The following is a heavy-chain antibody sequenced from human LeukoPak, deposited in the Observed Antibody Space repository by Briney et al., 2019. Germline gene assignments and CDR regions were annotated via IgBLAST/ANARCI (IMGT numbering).Heavy chain of an antibody. CDR3: ARHVIGYCSSTSCYAFDY. D-gene: IGHD2-2*01. CDR2: INHSGST. Sequence: SETLSLTCAVYGGSFSGYYWSWIRQPPGKGLEWIGEINHSGSTNYNPSLKSRVTISVDTSKNQFSLKLSFVTAADTAVYYCARHVIGYCSSTSCYAFDYWGQGTLVTVSS. J-gene: IGHJ4*02. CDR1: GGSFSGYY. V-gene: IGHV4-34*01.